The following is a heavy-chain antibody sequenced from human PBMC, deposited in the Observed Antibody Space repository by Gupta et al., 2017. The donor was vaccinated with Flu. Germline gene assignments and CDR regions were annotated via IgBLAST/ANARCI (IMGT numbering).Heavy chain of an antibody. CDR3: ASKSRYSDSSGYYDPYFFDY. Sequence: RQSPEKGLEWIGEISHTGSTNYNPSLTSRVTISLDSSKNQFSLKLSSVTAADTALYYCASKSRYSDSSGYYDPYFFDYWGQGTLVTVSS. D-gene: IGHD3-22*01. CDR2: ISHTGST. V-gene: IGHV4-34*01. J-gene: IGHJ4*02.